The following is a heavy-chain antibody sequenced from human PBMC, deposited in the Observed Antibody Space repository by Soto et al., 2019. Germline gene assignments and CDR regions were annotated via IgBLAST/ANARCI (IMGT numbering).Heavy chain of an antibody. V-gene: IGHV4-34*01. Sequence: SETLSLTCAVYGWSFSGSSWNCIRQSPGKGLEWIGEIGHSGSTNYNPSLKSRVTISVDTSKNQFSLKLSSVTVADTAVYYCARLSGSYYFDSWGQGTLVTVSS. J-gene: IGHJ4*02. CDR1: GWSFSGSS. CDR2: IGHSGST. D-gene: IGHD1-26*01. CDR3: ARLSGSYYFDS.